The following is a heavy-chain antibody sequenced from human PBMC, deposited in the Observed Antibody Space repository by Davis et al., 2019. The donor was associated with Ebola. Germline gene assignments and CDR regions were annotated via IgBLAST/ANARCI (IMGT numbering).Heavy chain of an antibody. V-gene: IGHV4-39*01. Sequence: MPSETLSLTCTVSGGSITGSDYFWGWIRQPPERELEGSGSTDYSGNTFFNPSLKSRLTMSVDTSKNEFSLKMSSVTAADTAVYYCARHIAYYDFWRAPRGVGMDVWGQGTTVTVSS. CDR2: TDYSGNT. D-gene: IGHD3-3*01. CDR3: ARHIAYYDFWRAPRGVGMDV. J-gene: IGHJ6*02. CDR1: GGSITGSDYF.